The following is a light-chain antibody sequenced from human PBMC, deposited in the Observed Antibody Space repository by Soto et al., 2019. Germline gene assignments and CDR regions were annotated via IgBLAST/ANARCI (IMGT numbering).Light chain of an antibody. CDR3: LSFDSSLSVV. Sequence: QSVLTQPPSVSGAPGQRVTISCTGSSSNIGAGHDVHWYQQLPGRAPKRLIYGNTNRPSGVPDRFSGSKSGTSASLAITGLQAEDEADYYCLSFDSSLSVVFGGGTKLTVL. CDR2: GNT. CDR1: SSNIGAGHD. J-gene: IGLJ2*01. V-gene: IGLV1-40*01.